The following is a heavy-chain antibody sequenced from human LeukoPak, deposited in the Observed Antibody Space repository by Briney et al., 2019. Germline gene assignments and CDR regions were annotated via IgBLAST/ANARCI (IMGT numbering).Heavy chain of an antibody. J-gene: IGHJ5*02. CDR2: ISVYDGNT. CDR3: ARVRTWLDP. CDR1: GYTFTSFG. V-gene: IGHV1-18*01. Sequence: ASVKVSCKASGYTFTSFGISWVRQAPGQGLEWMGWISVYDGNTNYAQNFQGRISMTTDTSTSTAYIEPRSLRSDDTAMYYCARVRTWLDPWGQGTLVTVSS.